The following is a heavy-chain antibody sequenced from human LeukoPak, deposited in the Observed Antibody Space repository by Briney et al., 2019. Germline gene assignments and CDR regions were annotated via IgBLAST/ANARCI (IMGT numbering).Heavy chain of an antibody. J-gene: IGHJ6*03. Sequence: GGSLRLSCAASGVTFSSYSMNWVRQAPGKGPEWVSSISSSSSYIYYADSVKGRFTISRDNAKNSLYLQMNSLRAEDTAVYYCARDPAMPQPSDEDLYYYYMDVWGKGTMVTVSS. V-gene: IGHV3-21*01. CDR1: GVTFSSYS. CDR3: ARDPAMPQPSDEDLYYYYMDV. CDR2: ISSSSSYI. D-gene: IGHD2-2*01.